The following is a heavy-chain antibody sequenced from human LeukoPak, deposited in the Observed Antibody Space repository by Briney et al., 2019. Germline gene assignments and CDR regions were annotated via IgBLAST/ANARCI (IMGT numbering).Heavy chain of an antibody. CDR1: GYTFTSYY. V-gene: IGHV1-46*01. D-gene: IGHD3-16*01. CDR2: INPSGGST. Sequence: GASVKVSCKASGYTFTSYYMHWVRQAPGQGLEWMGIINPSGGSTSYAQKFQGRVTMTRDTSTSTVYMELSSLRAEDTAVYYCARVRGDYYFDYWGQGTLVTVSS. J-gene: IGHJ4*02. CDR3: ARVRGDYYFDY.